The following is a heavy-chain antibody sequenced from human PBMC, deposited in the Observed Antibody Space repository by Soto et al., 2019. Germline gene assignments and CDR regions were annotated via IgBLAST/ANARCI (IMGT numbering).Heavy chain of an antibody. D-gene: IGHD6-19*01. J-gene: IGHJ4*01. Sequence: QVQLVESGGGVVQPGRSLRLSCAASGFTFSSYGMHWVRQAPGKGLEWVAVIWYDGSNKYYADSVKGRFTISRDNSKNTLYVQMHSLRAEDTAVYYCARDTEAVDGTFEYWGQGTLVTLSS. CDR1: GFTFSSYG. CDR2: IWYDGSNK. CDR3: ARDTEAVDGTFEY. V-gene: IGHV3-33*01.